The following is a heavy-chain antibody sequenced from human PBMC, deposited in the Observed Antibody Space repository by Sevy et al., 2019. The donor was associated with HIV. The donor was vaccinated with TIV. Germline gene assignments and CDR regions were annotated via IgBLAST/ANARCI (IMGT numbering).Heavy chain of an antibody. CDR2: VYNSGTT. J-gene: IGHJ5*01. D-gene: IGHD3-9*01. CDR1: GGSISSSSQF. CDR3: SSKISYYDSVTGSQRGYWLDT. Sequence: KQSQTLSLTCTVSGGSISSSSQFWAWIRQSPGKGLEWIGNVYNSGTTEYNPSLKSRITISVDTSKNKFSLKLTSVTATDTAVYYYSSKISYYDSVTGSQRGYWLDTWGHGNLVTVSS. V-gene: IGHV4-39*01.